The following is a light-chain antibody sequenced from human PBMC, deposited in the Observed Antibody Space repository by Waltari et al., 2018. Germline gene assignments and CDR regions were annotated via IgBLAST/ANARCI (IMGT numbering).Light chain of an antibody. CDR3: QAWDSSTYVV. CDR1: KLGDKV. CDR2: QDR. V-gene: IGLV3-1*01. Sequence: SYELTQPPSVSVSPGQTASITCPGAKLGDKVAAWYQQKPGQSPVVVISQDRKRPSGIPERFSGSRSGNTATLTISGTQAMDEADYYCQAWDSSTYVVFGGGTKLTVL. J-gene: IGLJ2*01.